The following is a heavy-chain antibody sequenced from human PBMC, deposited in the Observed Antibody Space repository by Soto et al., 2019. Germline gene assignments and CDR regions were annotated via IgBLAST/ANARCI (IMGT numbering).Heavy chain of an antibody. CDR1: GYSFTSYW. CDR3: ARQMVRVHNTHDQKTAWIAP. D-gene: IGHD3-10*01. CDR2: IYPGDSDT. V-gene: IGHV5-51*01. J-gene: IGHJ5*02. Sequence: GESLKISCKGSGYSFTSYWIGWVRQMPGKGLEGMGIIYPGDSDTGYSPSFQGQVTNAADKTISTAYMKSSNLKASDTAMYYCARQMVRVHNTHDQKTAWIAPWGQGTLVTVSS.